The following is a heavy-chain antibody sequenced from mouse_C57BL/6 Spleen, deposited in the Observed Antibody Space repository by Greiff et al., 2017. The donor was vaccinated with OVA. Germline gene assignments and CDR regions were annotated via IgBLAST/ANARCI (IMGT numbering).Heavy chain of an antibody. CDR3: ARGDYNGFDY. D-gene: IGHD1-1*01. CDR2: IYPSDSET. CDR1: GYTFTSYW. Sequence: QVQLQQPGAELVRPGSSVKLSCKASGYTFTSYWMDWVKQRPGQGLEWIGNIYPSDSETHYNQKFKDKATLTVDKSSSTAYLQLSSLTPEDSAVYYCARGDYNGFDYWGQGTTLTVSS. J-gene: IGHJ2*01. V-gene: IGHV1-61*01.